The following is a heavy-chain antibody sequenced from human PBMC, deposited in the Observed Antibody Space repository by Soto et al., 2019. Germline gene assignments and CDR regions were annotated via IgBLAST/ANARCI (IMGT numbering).Heavy chain of an antibody. Sequence: SETLSLTCTVSGGSISSGGYYWSWIRQHPGKGLEWIGYIYYSGSTYYNPSLKSRVTISVDTSKNQFSLKLSSVTAADTAVYYCARGGLRFYYYYYGMDVWGQGTTVTVSS. CDR2: IYYSGST. CDR1: GGSISSGGYY. J-gene: IGHJ6*02. V-gene: IGHV4-31*03. CDR3: ARGGLRFYYYYYGMDV. D-gene: IGHD5-12*01.